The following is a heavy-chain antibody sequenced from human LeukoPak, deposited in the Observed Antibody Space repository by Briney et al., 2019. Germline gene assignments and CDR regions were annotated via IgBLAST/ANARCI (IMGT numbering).Heavy chain of an antibody. J-gene: IGHJ4*02. D-gene: IGHD2-15*01. CDR2: MNPNSGNT. CDR3: ARHSRYCSGGSCYTEDYFDY. V-gene: IGHV1-8*02. CDR1: GYTFTSYG. Sequence: ASVKVSCKASGYTFTSYGISWVRQATGQGLEWMGWMNPNSGNTGYAQKFQGRVTMTRNTSISTAYMELSSLRSEDTAVYYCARHSRYCSGGSCYTEDYFDYWGQGTLVTVSS.